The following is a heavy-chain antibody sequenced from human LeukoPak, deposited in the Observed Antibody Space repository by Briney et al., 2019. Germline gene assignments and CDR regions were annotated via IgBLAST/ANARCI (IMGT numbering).Heavy chain of an antibody. CDR2: ISSSSSTI. CDR1: GFTFSSYS. CDR3: ARDSIPAATRNWFQH. J-gene: IGHJ1*01. V-gene: IGHV3-48*01. Sequence: GGSLRLSCAASGFTFSSYSMNWVRQAPGKGLEWVSYISSSSSTIYYADSVKGRFTISRDNAKNSLYLQMNSLRAEDTAVYYCARDSIPAATRNWFQHWGQGTLVTVSS. D-gene: IGHD2-2*01.